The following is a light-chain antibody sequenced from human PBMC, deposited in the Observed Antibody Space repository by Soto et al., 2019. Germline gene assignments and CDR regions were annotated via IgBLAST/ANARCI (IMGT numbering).Light chain of an antibody. J-gene: IGLJ2*01. CDR1: SSDVGGSNY. CDR3: SSYRSGSTLV. V-gene: IGLV2-14*01. CDR2: DAN. Sequence: QSALTQPASVSGSPGQSITISCTGTSSDVGGSNYVSWYQQHPGKAPKLMIYDANNRPSGISNRFSGSKSGNTASLTISGLQAEDEADYYCSSYRSGSTLVFGGGTKLTVL.